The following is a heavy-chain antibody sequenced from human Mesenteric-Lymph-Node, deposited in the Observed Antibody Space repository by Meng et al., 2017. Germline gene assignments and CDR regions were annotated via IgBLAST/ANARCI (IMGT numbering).Heavy chain of an antibody. CDR1: GFIFSNYE. V-gene: IGHV3-48*03. D-gene: IGHD1-26*01. CDR2: INQIGSTT. Sequence: SLIFSCESSGFIFSNYEMNGVRQARGGELEWVTYINQIGSTTYYADSVKSRFTISADNAKSSLYLQMNSLRAKDTAVYYSTRDWMVAAVGGGYNWGQGTLVTVSS. CDR3: TRDWMVAAVGGGYN. J-gene: IGHJ4*02.